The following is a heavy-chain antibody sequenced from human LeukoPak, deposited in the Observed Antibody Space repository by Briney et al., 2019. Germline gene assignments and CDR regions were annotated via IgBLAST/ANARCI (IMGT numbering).Heavy chain of an antibody. Sequence: GAAVKLSRNASGYTFTIYTKHWVRDPPAQGIEWMGVFNVGNGSTKYSQKFEGRVTITRDTSASTAYMELSRLRSEDTAVYYSARAHGDFYYYGMGAWGERTTVTLSS. CDR3: ARAHGDFYYYGMGA. D-gene: IGHD4-17*01. CDR2: FNVGNGST. CDR1: GYTFTIYT. V-gene: IGHV1-3*01. J-gene: IGHJ6*04.